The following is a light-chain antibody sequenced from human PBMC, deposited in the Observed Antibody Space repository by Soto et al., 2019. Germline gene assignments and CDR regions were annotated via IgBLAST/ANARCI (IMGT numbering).Light chain of an antibody. J-gene: IGLJ1*01. CDR3: SSYAGRNNFV. V-gene: IGLV2-8*01. CDR1: SSDVGYYDY. CDR2: EVT. Sequence: QSVLTQPPSAPGFPGHSVTIFFTGTSSDVGYYDYVSWYRHRPDKAHKLVIYEVTTRPSGVPDRLSASKSGNTASLTVSGLRAEDEADYYSSSYAGRNNFVLGSGTKVTVL.